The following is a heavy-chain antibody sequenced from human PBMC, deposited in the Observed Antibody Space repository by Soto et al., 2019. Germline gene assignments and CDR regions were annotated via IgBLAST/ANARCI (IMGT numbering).Heavy chain of an antibody. Sequence: LTCTVSGRSVSSGGYYWTWMRQHPGRGLEWIGYIYHIWSPYYNPSLESRVTISLDTSKNQFSLNLTSVTAADTAIYYGVRDWALDSSGHWFDTWGQGTLVTVSS. V-gene: IGHV4-31*03. CDR3: VRDWALDSSGHWFDT. J-gene: IGHJ5*02. CDR2: IYHIWSP. D-gene: IGHD6-19*01. CDR1: GRSVSSGGYY.